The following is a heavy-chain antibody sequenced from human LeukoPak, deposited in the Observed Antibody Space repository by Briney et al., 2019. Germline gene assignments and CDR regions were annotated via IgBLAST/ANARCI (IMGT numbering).Heavy chain of an antibody. CDR3: ARDRRSGYCSSTSCYLYDY. CDR2: ISAYNGNT. V-gene: IGHV1-18*01. J-gene: IGHJ4*02. CDR1: CYTFTSYG. D-gene: IGHD2-2*01. Sequence: ASVKVSCKASCYTFTSYGISWVRQAPGQGLEWMGWISAYNGNTNYAQKLQGRVTMTTDTSTSTAYMELRSLRSDDTAVYYCARDRRSGYCSSTSCYLYDYWGQGTLVTVSS.